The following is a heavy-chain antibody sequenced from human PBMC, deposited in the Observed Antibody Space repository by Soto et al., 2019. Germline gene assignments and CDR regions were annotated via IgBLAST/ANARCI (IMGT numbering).Heavy chain of an antibody. Sequence: SVKVSCKASGGTFSSYTISWVRQAPGQGLEWMGRIIPILGIANYAQKLQGRVTITADKSTSTAYMELSSLRSEDTAVYYCARDLELEPPLGMGVWGKGTRVTV. J-gene: IGHJ6*03. CDR1: GGTFSSYT. CDR3: ARDLELEPPLGMGV. V-gene: IGHV1-69*04. CDR2: IIPILGIA. D-gene: IGHD1-1*01.